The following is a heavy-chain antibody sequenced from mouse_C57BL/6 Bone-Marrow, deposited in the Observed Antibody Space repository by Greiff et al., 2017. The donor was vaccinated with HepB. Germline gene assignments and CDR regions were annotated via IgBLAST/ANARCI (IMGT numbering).Heavy chain of an antibody. CDR3: ARSRVYYYGSSYVPFAY. Sequence: EVQLQQSGPELVKPGASVKMSCKASGYTFTDYNMHWVKQSHGKSLEWIGYINPNNGGTSYNQKFKGKATLTVNKSSSTAYMLLSSLTSEDSAVYFCARSRVYYYGSSYVPFAYWGQGTLVTVSA. CDR1: GYTFTDYN. D-gene: IGHD1-1*01. V-gene: IGHV1-22*01. CDR2: INPNNGGT. J-gene: IGHJ3*01.